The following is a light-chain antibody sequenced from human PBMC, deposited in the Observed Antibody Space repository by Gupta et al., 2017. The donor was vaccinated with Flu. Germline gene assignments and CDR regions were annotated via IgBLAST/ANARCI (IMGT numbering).Light chain of an antibody. CDR3: QQYNRYPWT. V-gene: IGKV1-5*03. CDR1: QSISSW. Sequence: PSTLSASVGDRATITCRASQSISSWLAWYQQKPGKAPKLLIYKASSLESGVPSRFSGSGSGTEFTLTISSLQPDDFATYYCQQYNRYPWTCGQGTKVEIK. CDR2: KAS. J-gene: IGKJ1*01.